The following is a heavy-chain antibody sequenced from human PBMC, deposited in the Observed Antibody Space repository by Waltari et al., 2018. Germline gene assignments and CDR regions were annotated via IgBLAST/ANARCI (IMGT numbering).Heavy chain of an antibody. D-gene: IGHD6-13*01. CDR2: ISYDGSNK. V-gene: IGHV3-30*18. CDR1: GFTFSSYG. CDR3: AKDPGLVYRSSWYFDY. Sequence: QVQLVQSGAEVKKPGASVKVSCAASGFTFSSYGMHWVRQAPGKGLEWVAVISYDGSNKYYADSVKGRFTISRDNSKNTLYLQMNSLRAEDTAVYYCAKDPGLVYRSSWYFDYWGQGTLVTVSS. J-gene: IGHJ4*02.